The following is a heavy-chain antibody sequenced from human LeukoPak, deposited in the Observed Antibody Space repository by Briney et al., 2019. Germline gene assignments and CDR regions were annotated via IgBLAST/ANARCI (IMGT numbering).Heavy chain of an antibody. D-gene: IGHD3-10*01. CDR1: GFTVSSNY. Sequence: GGSLRLSCAASGFTVSSNYMSWVRQAPGKGLEWFSVIYSGGSTYYADSVKGRFTISRDNSKNTLYLQMNSLRAEDTAVYYCAITYYYGSGSYIDYWGQGTLVTVSS. CDR3: AITYYYGSGSYIDY. CDR2: IYSGGST. J-gene: IGHJ4*02. V-gene: IGHV3-53*01.